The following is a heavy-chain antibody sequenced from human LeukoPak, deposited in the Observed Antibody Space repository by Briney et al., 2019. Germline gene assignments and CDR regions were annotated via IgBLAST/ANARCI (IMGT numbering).Heavy chain of an antibody. CDR2: VYDSWNN. J-gene: IGHJ4*02. Sequence: SETLSLTCTVSGDSINSGNSHWTWIRQPPGKGLEWLGSVYDSWNNYYNPSLESRITMSVDTSKNQYSLELSCVIAADTAVYYCASYFVGNGGRGYWGQGALVTVSS. CDR3: ASYFVGNGGRGY. CDR1: GDSINSGNSH. D-gene: IGHD3-10*02. V-gene: IGHV4-30-4*01.